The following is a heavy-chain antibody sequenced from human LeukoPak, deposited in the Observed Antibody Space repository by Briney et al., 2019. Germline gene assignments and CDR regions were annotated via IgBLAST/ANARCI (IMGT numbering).Heavy chain of an antibody. CDR3: ARVDIVATNYYFDY. J-gene: IGHJ4*02. CDR1: GYTFTGYY. CDR2: INPNSGGT. Sequence: GASVKVSCKASGYTFTGYYMHWVRQAAGQGLEWKGWINPNSGGTNYAQKFQGRVTMTRDTSISTAYMELSRLRSDDTAVYYCARVDIVATNYYFDYWGQGTLVTVSS. D-gene: IGHD5-12*01. V-gene: IGHV1-2*02.